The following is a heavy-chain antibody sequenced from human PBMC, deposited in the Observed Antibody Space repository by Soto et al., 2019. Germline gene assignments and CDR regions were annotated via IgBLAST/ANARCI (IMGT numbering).Heavy chain of an antibody. Sequence: QVQLQESGPGLVKPSGTLSLTCAVSGGSISSSNWWSWVRQPPGKGLEWIGEIYHSGSTNYNPSRKSRVTISVAKSKNQFSLKLSSVTAADTAVYYCARSVSGNNWFDPWGQGTLVTVSS. CDR3: ARSVSGNNWFDP. D-gene: IGHD3-22*01. V-gene: IGHV4-4*02. CDR2: IYHSGST. J-gene: IGHJ5*02. CDR1: GGSISSSNW.